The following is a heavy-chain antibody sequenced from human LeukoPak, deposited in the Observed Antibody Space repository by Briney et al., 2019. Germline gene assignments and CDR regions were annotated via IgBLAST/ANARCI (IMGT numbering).Heavy chain of an antibody. CDR2: IYPDDSDT. J-gene: IGHJ6*03. CDR1: GYSFANFW. CDR3: ARRAGTLNYYYFYMDV. D-gene: IGHD3-10*01. Sequence: GESLKISCEGSGYSFANFWIVWVRRMPGKGLEWMGIIYPDDSDTKYNPSFQGQVTISADKSISTAYLQWSSLKASDTAIYYCARRAGTLNYYYFYMDVWGKGTTVTVS. V-gene: IGHV5-51*01.